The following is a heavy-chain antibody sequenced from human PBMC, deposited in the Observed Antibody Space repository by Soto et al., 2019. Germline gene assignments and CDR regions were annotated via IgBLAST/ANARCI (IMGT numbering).Heavy chain of an antibody. D-gene: IGHD3-22*01. V-gene: IGHV4-34*01. Sequence: TLSLTCAVYGGSFSGYYWSWIRQPPGKGLEWIGEINHSGGTNYNPSLKSRVTISVDTSKNQFSLKLSSVTAADTAVYYCARAEYDYYDSKLDVWGQGTTVTVSS. J-gene: IGHJ6*02. CDR2: INHSGGT. CDR1: GGSFSGYY. CDR3: ARAEYDYYDSKLDV.